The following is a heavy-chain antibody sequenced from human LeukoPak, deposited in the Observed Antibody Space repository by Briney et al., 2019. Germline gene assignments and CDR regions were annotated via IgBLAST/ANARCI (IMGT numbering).Heavy chain of an antibody. D-gene: IGHD1-26*01. J-gene: IGHJ3*02. Sequence: HGESLKISCKGSGYSFTTYWIGWVRQMPGKGLEYMGIINPGDSDTRYSPSFQGPVTISVDKSISTAYLQWSSLKASDTAMYYCASPRVGATAFDIWGQGTLVTVSS. CDR1: GYSFTTYW. V-gene: IGHV5-51*01. CDR2: INPGDSDT. CDR3: ASPRVGATAFDI.